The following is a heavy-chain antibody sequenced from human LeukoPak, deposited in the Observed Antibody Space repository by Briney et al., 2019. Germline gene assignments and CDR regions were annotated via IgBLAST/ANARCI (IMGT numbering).Heavy chain of an antibody. J-gene: IGHJ6*02. D-gene: IGHD3-10*01. CDR3: ARSPLVLGSGSYSYYYYYGMDV. V-gene: IGHV4-61*08. Sequence: PSETLSLTCTVSGGSISSGDYYWSWIRQPPGKGLEWIGYIYYSGSTNYNPSLKSRVTISVDTSKNQFSLKLSSVTAADTAVYYCARSPLVLGSGSYSYYYYYGMDVWGQGTTVTVSS. CDR2: IYYSGST. CDR1: GGSISSGDYY.